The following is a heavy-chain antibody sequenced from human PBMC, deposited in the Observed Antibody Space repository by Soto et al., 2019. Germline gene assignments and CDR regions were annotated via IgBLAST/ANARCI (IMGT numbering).Heavy chain of an antibody. CDR3: ARQDWPHGYYYYGMDV. Sequence: QVQLVQSGAEVKKPGSSVKVSCKASGGTFSSYAISWVRQAPGQGLEWMGGIIPIFGTANYAQKFQGRVTITADETTSPAYTAPRSLRSEVTAEDSCARQDWPHGYYYYGMDVWCQGSTVTVSS. V-gene: IGHV1-69*01. D-gene: IGHD3-9*01. J-gene: IGHJ6*02. CDR1: GGTFSSYA. CDR2: IIPIFGTA.